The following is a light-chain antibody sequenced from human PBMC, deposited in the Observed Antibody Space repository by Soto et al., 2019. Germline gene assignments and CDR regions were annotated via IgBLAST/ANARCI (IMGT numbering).Light chain of an antibody. J-gene: IGKJ2*01. CDR3: QQYNSYPYT. Sequence: DIQMTQSPSSLSASVGDRVTMTCRASQPISIYLNWYQQKPGKAPKLLIYDASSLESGVPSRFSGSGSGTEFTLTISSLQPDDFATYYCQQYNSYPYTFGQGTKLEIK. V-gene: IGKV1-5*01. CDR1: QPISIY. CDR2: DAS.